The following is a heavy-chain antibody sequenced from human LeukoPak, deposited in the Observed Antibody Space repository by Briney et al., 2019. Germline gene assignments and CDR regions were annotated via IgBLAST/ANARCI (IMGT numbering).Heavy chain of an antibody. CDR2: IYYSGNT. D-gene: IGHD3-9*01. CDR1: GGSIRRDY. V-gene: IGHV4-59*01. CDR3: ARMGHYDILTGYGDNWFDS. J-gene: IGHJ5*01. Sequence: SETLSLTCTVSGGSIRRDYWSWIRQPPGKGLEWIGYIYYSGNTHYTGNTNYNPSLQSRVTISLDTSRNQFSLKMRSVTAADTAVYYCARMGHYDILTGYGDNWFDSWGQGTLVTVSS.